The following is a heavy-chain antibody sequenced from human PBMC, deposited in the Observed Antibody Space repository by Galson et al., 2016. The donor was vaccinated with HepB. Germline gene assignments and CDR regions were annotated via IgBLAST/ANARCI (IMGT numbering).Heavy chain of an antibody. CDR3: ARAGAKTPSRHYLDY. J-gene: IGHJ4*02. V-gene: IGHV3-7*03. Sequence: SLRLSCAGSGFTFSSYYMNWVRQAPGKGLEWVANINRDGREKNYVDSVKGRFTISRDNAKNSLYLQMNSLRTEDTAVYYCARAGAKTPSRHYLDYWGRGTLATVSS. CDR2: INRDGREK. CDR1: GFTFSSYY. D-gene: IGHD3-10*01.